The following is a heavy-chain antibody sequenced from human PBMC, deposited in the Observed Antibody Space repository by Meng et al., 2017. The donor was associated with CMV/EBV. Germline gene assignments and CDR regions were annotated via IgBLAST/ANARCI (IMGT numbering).Heavy chain of an antibody. CDR3: ARTHSSGWYGPLDI. D-gene: IGHD6-19*01. CDR1: GGSISSYY. J-gene: IGHJ3*02. Sequence: SETLSLTCTVSGGSISSYYWSWIRQPPGKGLEWIGYIYYSGSTNYNPSLKSRVTISVDTSKNQFSLKLSSVTAADTAVYYGARTHSSGWYGPLDIWGQGTMVTVSS. CDR2: IYYSGST. V-gene: IGHV4-59*01.